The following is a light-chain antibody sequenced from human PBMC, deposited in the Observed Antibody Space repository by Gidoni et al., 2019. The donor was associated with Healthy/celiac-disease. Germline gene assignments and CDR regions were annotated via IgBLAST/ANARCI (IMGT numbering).Light chain of an antibody. CDR2: AAS. V-gene: IGKV1-33*01. CDR1: QDISNY. J-gene: IGKJ2*01. Sequence: IQMTQSPSSLSASVGDRVTITCQASQDISNYLNWYQQKPGKAPKLLIYAASNLETGVPSRFSGSGSGTDFTFTISSLQPEDIATYYCQQYDNPPAFGQGTKLEIK. CDR3: QQYDNPPA.